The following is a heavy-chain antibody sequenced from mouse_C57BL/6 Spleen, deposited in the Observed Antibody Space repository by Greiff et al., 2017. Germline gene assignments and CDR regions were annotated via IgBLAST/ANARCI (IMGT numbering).Heavy chain of an antibody. CDR2: IWSGGST. J-gene: IGHJ3*01. V-gene: IGHV2-2*01. Sequence: QVQLQQSGPGLVQPSQSLSITCTVSGFSLTSYGVHWVRQSPGKGLEWLGVIWSGGSTDYNAAFISRLSISKDNSKSQVFFKMNSLQADDTAIYYCAREGDLPFAYWGQGTLVTVSA. CDR1: GFSLTSYG. CDR3: AREGDLPFAY. D-gene: IGHD3-3*01.